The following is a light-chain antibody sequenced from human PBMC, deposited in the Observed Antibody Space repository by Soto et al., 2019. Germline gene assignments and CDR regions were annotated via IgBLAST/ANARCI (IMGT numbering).Light chain of an antibody. CDR2: DAS. V-gene: IGKV1-5*01. Sequence: DIQMTQSPSTLPASVGDRVTITCRASQSIITWLAWFQQAPGKAPKILISDASSLKSGVPSRFSGSGSGTEFTLTISSLQPDDFATYYCQQYHIYPLTFGGGTKLDIK. CDR3: QQYHIYPLT. CDR1: QSIITW. J-gene: IGKJ4*01.